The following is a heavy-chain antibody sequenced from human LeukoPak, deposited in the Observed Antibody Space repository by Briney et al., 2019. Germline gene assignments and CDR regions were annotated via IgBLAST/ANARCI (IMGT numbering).Heavy chain of an antibody. D-gene: IGHD1-26*01. CDR1: GFTFSNYA. Sequence: GGSLRLSCAASGFTFSNYAMSWVRQAPGKGLEWVSGIGSSGDGTYYVDSVKGRFTISRDTSKSTLYLQMNSLRVEDTAVYYCAKDRGWERDRYYFDYWGKGTLVTVSS. CDR2: IGSSGDGT. V-gene: IGHV3-23*01. J-gene: IGHJ4*02. CDR3: AKDRGWERDRYYFDY.